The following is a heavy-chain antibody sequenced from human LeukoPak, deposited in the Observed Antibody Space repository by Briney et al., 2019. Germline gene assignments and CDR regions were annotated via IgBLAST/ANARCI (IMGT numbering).Heavy chain of an antibody. CDR2: ISWNSGSI. J-gene: IGHJ4*02. D-gene: IGHD3-3*01. CDR1: GFTFDDYA. CDR3: ASEFPTPFLEWLPYFDY. V-gene: IGHV3-9*01. Sequence: GRSLRLSCAASGFTFDDYAMHWVRQAPGKGLEWVSGISWNSGSIGYADSVKGRFTISRDNAKNSLYLQMNSLRAEDTAVYYCASEFPTPFLEWLPYFDYWGQGTLVTVSS.